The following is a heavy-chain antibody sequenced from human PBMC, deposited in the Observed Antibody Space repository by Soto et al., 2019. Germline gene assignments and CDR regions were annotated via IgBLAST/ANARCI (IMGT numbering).Heavy chain of an antibody. J-gene: IGHJ4*02. V-gene: IGHV5-51*01. D-gene: IGHD2-15*01. CDR2: IYPGDSDT. CDR1: GYTFSSYW. CDR3: ARSFCSADSCYTELFDY. Sequence: PGESLKISCKASGYTFSSYWIGWVRQMPGKRLEWMGIIYPGDSDTRYSPSFQGQVTISADKSISTAYLQWSSLKASDTAMYYCARSFCSADSCYTELFDYWGQGTLVTVSS.